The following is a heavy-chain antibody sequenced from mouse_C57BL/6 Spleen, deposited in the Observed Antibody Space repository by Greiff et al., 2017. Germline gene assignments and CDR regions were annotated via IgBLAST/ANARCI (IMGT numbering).Heavy chain of an antibody. CDR3: ARGPHSNYDYYYAMDY. V-gene: IGHV3-6*01. J-gene: IGHJ4*01. CDR2: ISYDGSN. CDR1: GYSITSGYY. D-gene: IGHD2-5*01. Sequence: ESGPGLVKPSQSLSLTCSVTGYSITSGYYWNWIRQFPGNKLEWMGYISYDGSNNYNPSLKNRISITRDTSKNQFFLKLNSVTTEDTATYYCARGPHSNYDYYYAMDYWGQGTSVTVSS.